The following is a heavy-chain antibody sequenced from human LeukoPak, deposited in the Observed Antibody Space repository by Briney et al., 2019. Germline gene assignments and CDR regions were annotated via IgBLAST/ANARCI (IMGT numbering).Heavy chain of an antibody. V-gene: IGHV1-8*01. J-gene: IGHJ6*03. CDR3: ARRLSHYYYYYMDV. CDR2: MNPNSGNT. Sequence: ASVKVSCKASGYTFTSYDINWVRQATGQGLEWMGWMNPNSGNTGYAQKFQGRVTMTRNTSISTAYMELSSLRSEGAAVYYCARRLSHYYYYYMDVWGKGTTVTVSS. D-gene: IGHD3-16*01. CDR1: GYTFTSYD.